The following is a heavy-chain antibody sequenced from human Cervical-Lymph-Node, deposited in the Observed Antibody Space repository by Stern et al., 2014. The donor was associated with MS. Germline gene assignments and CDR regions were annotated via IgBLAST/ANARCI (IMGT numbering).Heavy chain of an antibody. Sequence: QVQLLQSGAEVKKPGSSVKVSCKASGGTFSSYAISWVRQAPGQGLEWMGGIIPIFGITNYAQKCQGRVTITADKSTSTAYMELSSLRSEDTAVYYCARDPGQQWPKTPLDYWGQGTLVTVSS. J-gene: IGHJ4*02. CDR3: ARDPGQQWPKTPLDY. V-gene: IGHV1-69*17. D-gene: IGHD6-19*01. CDR1: GGTFSSYA. CDR2: IIPIFGIT.